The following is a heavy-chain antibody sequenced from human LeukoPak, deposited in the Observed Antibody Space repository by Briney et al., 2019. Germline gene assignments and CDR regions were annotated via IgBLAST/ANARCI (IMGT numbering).Heavy chain of an antibody. CDR3: ARGSVTAGFDP. J-gene: IGHJ5*02. Sequence: GGSLRLSCAASGFTVSSNYMSWVRQAPGKGLVWVSRINSDGSSTGYADSVKGRFTISRDNAKNTLYLQMNSLRAEDTAVYYCARGSVTAGFDPWGQGTLVTVSS. D-gene: IGHD6-25*01. CDR1: GFTVSSNY. CDR2: INSDGSST. V-gene: IGHV3-74*01.